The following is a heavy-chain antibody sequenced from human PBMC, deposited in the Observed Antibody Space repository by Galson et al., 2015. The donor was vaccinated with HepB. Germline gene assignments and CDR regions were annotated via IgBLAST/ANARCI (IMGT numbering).Heavy chain of an antibody. CDR2: IYWNDDK. CDR1: GFSLRTSGVG. D-gene: IGHD2-8*02. CDR3: AHSLGLVGPYFDY. J-gene: IGHJ4*02. Sequence: PALVKPTQTLTLPCTFSGFSLRTSGVGVGWIRQPPGKALEWLAIIYWNDDKRYSPSLKSRLTITKDTSKNQVVLTMTKMDPVDTATYYCAHSLGLVGPYFDYWGQGTLVTVSS. V-gene: IGHV2-5*01.